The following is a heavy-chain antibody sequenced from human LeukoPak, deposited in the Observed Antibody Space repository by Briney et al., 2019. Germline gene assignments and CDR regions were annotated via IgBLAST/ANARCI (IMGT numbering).Heavy chain of an antibody. CDR2: IKQDGSEK. CDR1: GFTFSSYW. D-gene: IGHD4-17*01. J-gene: IGHJ6*03. CDR3: ARTTTVTTNYYYYYYMDV. V-gene: IGHV3-7*01. Sequence: PGGSLRLSCAASGFTFSSYWMSWVRQAPGKGLEWVANIKQDGSEKYYVDSVKGRFTISRDNAKNSLYLQMNSLRAEDTAVYYCARTTTVTTNYYYYYYMDVWGKGTTVTISS.